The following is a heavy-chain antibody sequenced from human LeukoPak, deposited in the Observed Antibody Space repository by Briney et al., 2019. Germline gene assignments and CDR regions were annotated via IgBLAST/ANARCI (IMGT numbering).Heavy chain of an antibody. CDR1: GFTFSSYW. J-gene: IGHJ3*02. Sequence: PGGSLRLSCAASGFTFSSYWMSWVRQAPGKGLEWVANIKQDGSEKYYVDSVKGRFTISRDNAKNSLYLQMSSLRAEDTAVYYCARVPTSSFSDIWLDAFDIWGQGTMVTVSS. CDR3: ARVPTSSFSDIWLDAFDI. CDR2: IKQDGSEK. D-gene: IGHD2-15*01. V-gene: IGHV3-7*01.